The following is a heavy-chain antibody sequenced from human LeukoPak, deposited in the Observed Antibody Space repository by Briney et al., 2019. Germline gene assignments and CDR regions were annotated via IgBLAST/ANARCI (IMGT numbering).Heavy chain of an antibody. V-gene: IGHV3-53*01. J-gene: IGHJ5*02. CDR1: GFTVSSNY. CDR2: IYSGGST. D-gene: IGHD4-17*01. Sequence: GGSLRLSCAASGFTVSSNYMSWVRQAPGKGLEWVSVIYSGGSTYYADSVKGRFTISRDNSKNTLYLQMNSLRAEDTAVYYCARLTTVNWFDPWGQGTLVTVSS. CDR3: ARLTTVNWFDP.